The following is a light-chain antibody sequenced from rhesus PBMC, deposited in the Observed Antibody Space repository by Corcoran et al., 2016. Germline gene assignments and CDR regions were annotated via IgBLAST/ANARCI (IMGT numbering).Light chain of an antibody. V-gene: IGKV1-74*01. J-gene: IGKJ3*01. CDR2: KAS. CDR3: QHGYGTPFT. CDR1: ENVNNY. Sequence: DIQMTQSPSSLSASVGDRVTITCRASENVNNYLNWYQLKPGKAPKPLIYKASTLQSWVPSRFSGSGSGTDYTFTIISLQPEDVSTYYCQHGYGTPFTFGPGTKLDIK.